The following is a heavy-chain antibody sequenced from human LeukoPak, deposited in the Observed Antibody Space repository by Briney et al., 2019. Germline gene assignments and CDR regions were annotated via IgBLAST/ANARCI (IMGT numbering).Heavy chain of an antibody. CDR2: ISAYNGNT. V-gene: IGHV1-18*01. J-gene: IGHJ6*03. Sequence: GASVKVSCKASGYTFTSYGISWVRRAPGQGLEWMGWISAYNGNTNYAQKLQGRVTMTTDTSTSTAYMELRSLRSDDTAVYYCARRIAADYYYYYYMDVWGKGTTVTVSS. CDR1: GYTFTSYG. D-gene: IGHD6-13*01. CDR3: ARRIAADYYYYYYMDV.